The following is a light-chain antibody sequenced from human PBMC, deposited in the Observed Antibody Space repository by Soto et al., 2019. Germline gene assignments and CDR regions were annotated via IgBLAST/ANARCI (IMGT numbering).Light chain of an antibody. CDR1: SGSIASNY. Sequence: NFMLTQPHSVSESPGKTVTISCTRSSGSIASNYVQWYQQRPGSAPTTVIYEDNQRPSGVPDRFSGSIDSSSNSASLTIPGLKAEDEADYFWQFYDSSTYVVFGGGAKLTGL. CDR2: EDN. CDR3: QFYDSSTYVV. V-gene: IGLV6-57*04. J-gene: IGLJ2*01.